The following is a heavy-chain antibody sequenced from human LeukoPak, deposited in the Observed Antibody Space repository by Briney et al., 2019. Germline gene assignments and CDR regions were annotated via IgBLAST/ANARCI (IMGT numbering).Heavy chain of an antibody. CDR3: ARWRGQQSEFDL. D-gene: IGHD5-24*01. J-gene: IGHJ4*02. CDR2: IKRDGSQK. V-gene: IGHV3-7*01. CDR1: GFSFSSNW. Sequence: GGSLRLSCAAPGFSFSSNWMGWVRQAPGKGLEWVAHIKRDGSQKYYLDSVKGRFTISRDNAKNSLYLQMNSLRVEDTAVYYCARWRGQQSEFDLWGQGALVTVSS.